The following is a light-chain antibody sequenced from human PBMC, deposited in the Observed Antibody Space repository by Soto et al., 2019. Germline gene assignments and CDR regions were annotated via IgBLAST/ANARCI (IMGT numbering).Light chain of an antibody. V-gene: IGLV2-14*01. Sequence: QSVLTQPASVSGSPGQSITISCTGTSSDVGGYNYVSWYQQHPGKAPKLMIYEVSNRPSGVSNRFSGSKSGNTASLTISGLQAEDEADYYCGSYTSSSTYVFGTGTQLTVL. CDR1: SSDVGGYNY. J-gene: IGLJ1*01. CDR3: GSYTSSSTYV. CDR2: EVS.